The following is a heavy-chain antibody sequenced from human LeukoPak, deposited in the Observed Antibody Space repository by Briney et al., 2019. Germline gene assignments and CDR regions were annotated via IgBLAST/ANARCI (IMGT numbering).Heavy chain of an antibody. V-gene: IGHV1-18*01. CDR3: ARERAGDRAFDY. CDR1: GYTFTSYG. D-gene: IGHD2-21*02. Sequence: ASVKVSCKASGYTFTSYGLTWVRQAPGQGLEGMGWISTYNGDTNYAQKLQGRVTMTTDTSTSTAYMELRSLRSDDTAVYYCARERAGDRAFDYWGQGTLVTVSS. J-gene: IGHJ4*02. CDR2: ISTYNGDT.